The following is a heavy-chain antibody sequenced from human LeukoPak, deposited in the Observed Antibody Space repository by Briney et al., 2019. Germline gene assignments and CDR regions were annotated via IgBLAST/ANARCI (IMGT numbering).Heavy chain of an antibody. J-gene: IGHJ4*02. D-gene: IGHD3-10*01. CDR2: INHSGST. CDR3: VRGPRFYGSGSYFDY. Sequence: SETLSLTCAVYGGSFSGYYWSWIRQPPGKGLEWIGEINHSGSTNYNPSLKSRVTISVDTSKNQFSLKLSSVTAADTAVYYCVRGPRFYGSGSYFDYWGQGTLVTVSS. CDR1: GGSFSGYY. V-gene: IGHV4-34*01.